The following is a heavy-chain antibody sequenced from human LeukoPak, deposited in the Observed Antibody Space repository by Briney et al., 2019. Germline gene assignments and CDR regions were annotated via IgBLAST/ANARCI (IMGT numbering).Heavy chain of an antibody. V-gene: IGHV3-7*01. D-gene: IGHD1-1*01. CDR2: IKQDGSEK. CDR3: VIAYSSSENWRFDY. Sequence: GGSPRLSCAASGFTFRNYWMSWVRQAPGKGLHWVANIKQDGSEKYYVDSVKGRFTISRDNAKNSLYLQMNSLRAEDTTVYYCVIAYSSSENWRFDYWGQGALVTVSS. J-gene: IGHJ4*02. CDR1: GFTFRNYW.